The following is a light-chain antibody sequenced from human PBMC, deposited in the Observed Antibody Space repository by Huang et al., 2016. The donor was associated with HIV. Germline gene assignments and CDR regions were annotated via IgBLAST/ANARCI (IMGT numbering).Light chain of an antibody. CDR3: QQSYFTPRT. CDR1: QSIAGY. Sequence: DVQMTQSPSSLSASVGDRVSITCRASQSIAGYFHWYQQKPGRAPTLLIYSSSILQSGVPSRFSGSGSGTDFTLTISSLQPEDFATYYCQQSYFTPRTFGQGTKVEIK. V-gene: IGKV1-39*01. J-gene: IGKJ1*01. CDR2: SSS.